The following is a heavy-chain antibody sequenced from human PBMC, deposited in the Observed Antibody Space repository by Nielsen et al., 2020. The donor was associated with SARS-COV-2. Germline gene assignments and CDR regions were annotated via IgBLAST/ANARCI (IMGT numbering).Heavy chain of an antibody. J-gene: IGHJ5*02. CDR1: GYSFTSYW. Sequence: GESLKISCKGSGYSFTSYWISWVRQMPGKGLEWMGRIDPSDSYTNYSPSFQGHVTISADKSISTAYLQWSSLKAPDTAMYYCARHDDHYYYRSGYLNWFEPRGQGTLVTVSS. CDR3: ARHDDHYYYRSGYLNWFEP. V-gene: IGHV5-10-1*01. D-gene: IGHD3-22*01. CDR2: IDPSDSYT.